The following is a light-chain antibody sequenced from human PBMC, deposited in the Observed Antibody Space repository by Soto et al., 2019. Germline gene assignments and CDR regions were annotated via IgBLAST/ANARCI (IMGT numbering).Light chain of an antibody. J-gene: IGLJ3*02. CDR2: GNN. CDR1: SSNIGAGYD. CDR3: QSYDTSLRAWV. Sequence: QAVVTQPPSVSGAPGQRVTISCTGGSSNIGAGYDVHWYRQFQGTAPKLLVHGNNNRPSGISDRVSASKSGSSASLAITGVRADDEAEYYCQSYDTSLRAWVFGGGTKLTVL. V-gene: IGLV1-40*01.